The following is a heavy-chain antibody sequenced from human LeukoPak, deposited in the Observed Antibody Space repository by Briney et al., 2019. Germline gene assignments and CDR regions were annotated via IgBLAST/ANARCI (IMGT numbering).Heavy chain of an antibody. CDR2: IIPIFGTA. J-gene: IGHJ6*02. Sequence: ASVKVSCKASGGTFSSYAISWVRQAPGQGLEWMGGIIPIFGTASYAQKFQGRVTMTRDTSTSTVYMELSSLRSEDTAVYYCAREGAAAGTLDYYYGMDVWGQGTTVTVSS. D-gene: IGHD6-13*01. CDR3: AREGAAAGTLDYYYGMDV. V-gene: IGHV1-69*05. CDR1: GGTFSSYA.